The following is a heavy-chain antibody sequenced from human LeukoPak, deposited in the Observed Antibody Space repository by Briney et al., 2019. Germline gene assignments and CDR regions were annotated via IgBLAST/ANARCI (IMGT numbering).Heavy chain of an antibody. D-gene: IGHD3-10*01. CDR3: ARDGKTMVRGTPSYYFDY. CDR2: INPNSGGT. CDR1: GGTFSSYA. J-gene: IGHJ4*02. V-gene: IGHV1-2*02. Sequence: ASVKVSCKASGGTFSSYAISWVRQAPGQGLEWMGWINPNSGGTNYAQKFQGRVTMTRDTSISTAYMELSRLRSDDTAVYYCARDGKTMVRGTPSYYFDYWGQGTLVTVSS.